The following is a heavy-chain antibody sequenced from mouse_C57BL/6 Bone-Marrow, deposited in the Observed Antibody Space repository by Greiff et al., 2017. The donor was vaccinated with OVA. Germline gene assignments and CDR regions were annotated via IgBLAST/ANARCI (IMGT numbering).Heavy chain of an antibody. CDR3: AKADYGSSPYWYFDV. D-gene: IGHD1-1*01. V-gene: IGHV2-4*01. CDR2: IWSGGST. CDR1: GFSLTSYG. Sequence: VQLQESGPGLVQPSQSLSITCTVSGFSLTSYGVHWVRQPPGKGLEWLGVIWSGGSTDYNAAFISRLSISKDNSKSQVFFKMNSLQADDTAIYYCAKADYGSSPYWYFDVWGTGTTVTVSS. J-gene: IGHJ1*03.